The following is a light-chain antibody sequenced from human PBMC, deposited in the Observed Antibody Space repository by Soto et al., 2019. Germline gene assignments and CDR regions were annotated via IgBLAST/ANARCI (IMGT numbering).Light chain of an antibody. Sequence: SYELTQPPSVSMSPGQTASITCSGDKLGDKYACWYQQKPGQSPVLVIYQDSKRPSGIPERFSGSNSGNTATLTISGTQAMDEADYYCQAWDSSTVVSGGGTKLTVL. V-gene: IGLV3-1*01. J-gene: IGLJ2*01. CDR2: QDS. CDR1: KLGDKY. CDR3: QAWDSSTVV.